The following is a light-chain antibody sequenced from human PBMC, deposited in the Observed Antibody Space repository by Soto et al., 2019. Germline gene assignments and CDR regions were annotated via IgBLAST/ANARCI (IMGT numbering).Light chain of an antibody. Sequence: EIVLTQSPGTLSLSPGERATLSCRASQSLSKSHLAWYQQKPGQSPRLLIYDASSRATGIADRFSGSGSGTEFTLTISRLEPEDFAVDFCQHYDNSPPFTFGQGTKLEIK. CDR3: QHYDNSPPFT. V-gene: IGKV3-20*01. CDR1: QSLSKSH. J-gene: IGKJ2*01. CDR2: DAS.